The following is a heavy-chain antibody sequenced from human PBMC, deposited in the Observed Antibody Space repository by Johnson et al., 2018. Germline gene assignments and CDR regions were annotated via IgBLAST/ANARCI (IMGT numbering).Heavy chain of an antibody. D-gene: IGHD6-19*01. V-gene: IGHV3-33*01. CDR2: IWFDGCNK. CDR3: ARPYISGWNDY. J-gene: IGHJ4*02. Sequence: QVQLVESGGGVVQPGRSLRLSCAASGYIFSRHGMHWVRQAPGKGLEWVALIWFDGCNKYYADSVKGRFTISRDNSKNMLYLELNTLRADDTAVYYCARPYISGWNDYWGQGALVTVSS. CDR1: GYIFSRHG.